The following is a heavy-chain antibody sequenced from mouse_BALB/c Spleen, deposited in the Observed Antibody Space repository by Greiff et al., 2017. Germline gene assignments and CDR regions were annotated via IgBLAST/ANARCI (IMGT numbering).Heavy chain of an antibody. V-gene: IGHV5-9-3*01. D-gene: IGHD2-1*01. J-gene: IGHJ3*01. CDR1: GFTFSSYA. Sequence: EVKLVESGGGLVKPGGSLKLSCAASGFTFSSYAMSWVRQTPEKRLAWVATISSGGSYTYYPDSVKGRFTISRDNAKNTLYLQMSSLRSEDTAMYYCARGNGNYEKGAWFAYWGQGTLVTVSA. CDR3: ARGNGNYEKGAWFAY. CDR2: ISSGGSYT.